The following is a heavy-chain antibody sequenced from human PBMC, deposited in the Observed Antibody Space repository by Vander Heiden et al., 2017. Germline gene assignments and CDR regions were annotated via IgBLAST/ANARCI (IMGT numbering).Heavy chain of an antibody. D-gene: IGHD7-27*01. V-gene: IGHV2-5*02. CDR2: LSWDDDK. J-gene: IGHJ3*02. Sequence: QITLKESGPTLVKPTQTLTLTCSFSAFPPRTSGVGVGWIRQPPGKALEWLALLSWDDDKHYSPSLKSRLTITKDTSKNQVVLTMTNMDPIDTATYYCAHRQGRAGEIPFDIWGQGTMVTVSS. CDR1: AFPPRTSGVG. CDR3: AHRQGRAGEIPFDI.